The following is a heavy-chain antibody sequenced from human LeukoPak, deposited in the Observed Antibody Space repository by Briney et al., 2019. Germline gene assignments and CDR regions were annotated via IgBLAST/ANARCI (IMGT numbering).Heavy chain of an antibody. D-gene: IGHD1-1*01. CDR1: GFTFSSYS. V-gene: IGHV3-21*01. CDR2: ISSSSSYI. J-gene: IGHJ5*02. Sequence: GGSLRLSCAASGFTFSSYSMNWVRQAPGKGLEWVSSISSSSSYIYYADSVKGRFTISRDNVKNSLYLQMNSLRAEDTAVYYCARDPGTTTLVGPFDPWGQGTLVTVSS. CDR3: ARDPGTTTLVGPFDP.